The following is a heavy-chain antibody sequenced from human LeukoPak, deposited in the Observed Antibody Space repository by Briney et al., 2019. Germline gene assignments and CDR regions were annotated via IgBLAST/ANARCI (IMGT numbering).Heavy chain of an antibody. D-gene: IGHD5-12*01. CDR1: GYTFTSYW. V-gene: IGHV5-51*01. Sequence: GESLKISCKGSGYTFTSYWIVWVRHMPGKGLEWMGITYPSDSNTRYNPSFEGQVTISADKSISTTYLHWSGLKASDSATYYCARGNVANWFGPWGQGTLVTVSS. CDR3: ARGNVANWFGP. J-gene: IGHJ5*02. CDR2: TYPSDSNT.